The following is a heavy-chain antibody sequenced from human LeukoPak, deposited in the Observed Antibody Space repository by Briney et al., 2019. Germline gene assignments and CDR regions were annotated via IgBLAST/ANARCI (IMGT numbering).Heavy chain of an antibody. J-gene: IGHJ4*02. CDR1: GYTFTSYG. CDR3: ARPRRKGVDTAMVSPFDY. CDR2: ISAYNGNT. D-gene: IGHD5-18*01. Sequence: ASVKVSCKASGYTFTSYGISWVRQAPGQGLEWMGWISAYNGNTNYAQKLQGRVTITTDESTSTAYMELSSLRSEDTAVYYCARPRRKGVDTAMVSPFDYWGQGTLVTVSS. V-gene: IGHV1-18*01.